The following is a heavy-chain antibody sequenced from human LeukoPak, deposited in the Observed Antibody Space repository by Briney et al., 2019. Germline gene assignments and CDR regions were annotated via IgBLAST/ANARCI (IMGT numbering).Heavy chain of an antibody. J-gene: IGHJ4*02. V-gene: IGHV4-34*01. CDR2: INHSGST. Sequence: LRLSCAASGFTFSSCGMHWVRQAPGKGLEWIGEINHSGSTNYNPSLKSRVTISVDTSKNQFSLKLSSVTAADTAVYYCASPGGWGQGTLVTVSS. CDR3: ASPGG. D-gene: IGHD1-1*01. CDR1: GFTFSSCG.